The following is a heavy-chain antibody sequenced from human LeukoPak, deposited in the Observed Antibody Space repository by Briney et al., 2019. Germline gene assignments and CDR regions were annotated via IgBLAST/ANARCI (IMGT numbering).Heavy chain of an antibody. J-gene: IGHJ4*02. V-gene: IGHV3-30*18. CDR2: ISYDGSNK. Sequence: GGSLRLSCAASGFTFSSYGMHWVRQAPGKGLEWVAVISYDGSNKYYADSVKGRFTISRDNSKNTLYLQMNSLRAEDTAVYYCAKFRGSSSGWYYFDYWGQGTLVTVSS. CDR1: GFTFSSYG. D-gene: IGHD6-19*01. CDR3: AKFRGSSSGWYYFDY.